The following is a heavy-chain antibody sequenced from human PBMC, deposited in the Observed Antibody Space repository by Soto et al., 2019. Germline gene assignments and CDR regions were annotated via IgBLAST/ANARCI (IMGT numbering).Heavy chain of an antibody. CDR3: ARESEDLTSRFDY. Sequence: PGGSLRLSCAASGFPFSRYSMDWVRQAPGKGLGWVSSISITTKYIYYAASMKGRFTVSRDNAKNSVSLDTNSLSAADTAVYYCARESEDLTSRFDYWGQGTLVTVSS. J-gene: IGHJ4*02. V-gene: IGHV3-21*01. CDR2: ISITTKYI. CDR1: GFPFSRYS.